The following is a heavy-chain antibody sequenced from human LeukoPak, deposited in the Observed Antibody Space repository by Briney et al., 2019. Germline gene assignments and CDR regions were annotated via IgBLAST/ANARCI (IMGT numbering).Heavy chain of an antibody. V-gene: IGHV4-34*01. CDR2: INHSGST. CDR3: ARGRAVKVAFDI. Sequence: PSETLSLTCAVYGGSFSGYYWSWIRQPPGKGLEWIGEINHSGSTNYNPSLKSRVTISVDTSKNQFSLKLSSVTAADTAVYYCARGRAVKVAFDIWGQGTMVTVSS. CDR1: GGSFSGYY. J-gene: IGHJ3*02. D-gene: IGHD4-17*01.